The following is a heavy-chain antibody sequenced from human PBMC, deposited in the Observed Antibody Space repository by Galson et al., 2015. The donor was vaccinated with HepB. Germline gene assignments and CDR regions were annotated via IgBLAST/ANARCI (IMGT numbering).Heavy chain of an antibody. CDR2: ISYDGSNK. V-gene: IGHV3-30*18. CDR1: GFTFSSYG. CDR3: AKDQWSEVGGANWFDP. Sequence: SLRLSCAASGFTFSSYGMHWVRQAPGKGLEWVAVISYDGSNKYYADSVKGRFTISRDNSKNTLYLQMNSLRAEDTAVYYCAKDQWSEVGGANWFDPWGQGTLVTVSS. J-gene: IGHJ5*02. D-gene: IGHD2-15*01.